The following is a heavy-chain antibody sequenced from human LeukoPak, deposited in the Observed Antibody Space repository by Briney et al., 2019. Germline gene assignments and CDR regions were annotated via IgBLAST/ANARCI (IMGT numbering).Heavy chain of an antibody. CDR1: GYTFTGYY. Sequence: ASVKVSCKASGYTFTGYYMHWVRQAPGQGLEWMGWINPNSGGTNYAQKFQGRVTMTRDTSISTAYMELSRLRSDDTAVYYCAREGEFVVYYFDYWGQGTLVTVSS. J-gene: IGHJ4*02. D-gene: IGHD3-16*02. CDR3: AREGEFVVYYFDY. CDR2: INPNSGGT. V-gene: IGHV1-2*02.